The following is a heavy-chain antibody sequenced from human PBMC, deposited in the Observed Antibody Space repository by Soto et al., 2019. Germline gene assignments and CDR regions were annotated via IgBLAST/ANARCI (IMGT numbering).Heavy chain of an antibody. CDR1: GFTFSSYE. V-gene: IGHV3-48*03. J-gene: IGHJ6*02. Sequence: GGSLRLSCAASGFTFSSYEMNWVRQAPGKGLEWVSYISSSGSTICYADSVKGRFTISRDNAKNSLYLQMNSLRAEDTAVYYCAREQSSWYSYYYYYGMDVWGQGTTVTVSS. CDR2: ISSSGSTI. CDR3: AREQSSWYSYYYYYGMDV. D-gene: IGHD6-13*01.